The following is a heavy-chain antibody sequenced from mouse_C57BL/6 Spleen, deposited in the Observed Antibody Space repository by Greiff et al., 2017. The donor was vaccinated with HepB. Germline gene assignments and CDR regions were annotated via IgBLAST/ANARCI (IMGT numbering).Heavy chain of an antibody. CDR2: IDPNSGGT. D-gene: IGHD1-1*01. V-gene: IGHV1-72*01. Sequence: QVQLKQPGAELVKPGASVKLSCKASGYTFTSYWMHWVKQRPGRGLEWIGRIDPNSGGTKYNEKFKSKATLTVDKPSSTAYMQLSSLTSEDSAVYYCARLGASSPHYYAMDYWGQGTSVTVSS. CDR3: ARLGASSPHYYAMDY. J-gene: IGHJ4*01. CDR1: GYTFTSYW.